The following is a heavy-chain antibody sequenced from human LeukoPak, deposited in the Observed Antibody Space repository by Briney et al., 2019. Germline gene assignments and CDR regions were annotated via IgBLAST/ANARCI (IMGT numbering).Heavy chain of an antibody. CDR2: ISSSSSYI. D-gene: IGHD6-6*01. J-gene: IGHJ6*03. Sequence: GGSLRLSCAASGFTFSSYSMHWVRQAPGKGLEWVSPISSSSSYIYYADSVKGRFTISRDNAKNSLYLQMNSLRAEDPAVYYCARDGKSSASTGRYYYYYYMDVWGKGTTVTVSS. V-gene: IGHV3-21*01. CDR1: GFTFSSYS. CDR3: ARDGKSSASTGRYYYYYYMDV.